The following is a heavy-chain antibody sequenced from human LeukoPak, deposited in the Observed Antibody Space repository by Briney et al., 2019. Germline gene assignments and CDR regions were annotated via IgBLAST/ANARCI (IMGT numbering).Heavy chain of an antibody. V-gene: IGHV4-39*07. CDR2: IYYSGST. CDR3: ARDDQYGSGRLAGYNWFDP. D-gene: IGHD6-19*01. J-gene: IGHJ5*02. CDR1: GGSISSSSYY. Sequence: SETLSLTCTVSGGSISSSSYYWGWIRQPPGKGLEWIGSIYYSGSTYYNPSLKSRVTISVDTSKNQFSLKLSSVTAADTAVYYCARDDQYGSGRLAGYNWFDPWGQGTLVTVSS.